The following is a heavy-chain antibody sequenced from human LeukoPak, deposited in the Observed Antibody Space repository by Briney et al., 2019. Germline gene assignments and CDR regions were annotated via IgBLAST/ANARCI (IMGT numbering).Heavy chain of an antibody. Sequence: GASVKVSCEASGYTFTGYYVHWVRQAPGQGLEWMGIINPSGGSTSYAQKFQGRVTMTRDTSTSTVYMELSSLRSEDTAVYYCARGSGSSWFDPWGQGTLVTVSS. J-gene: IGHJ5*02. CDR3: ARGSGSSWFDP. CDR2: INPSGGST. D-gene: IGHD1-26*01. CDR1: GYTFTGYY. V-gene: IGHV1-46*01.